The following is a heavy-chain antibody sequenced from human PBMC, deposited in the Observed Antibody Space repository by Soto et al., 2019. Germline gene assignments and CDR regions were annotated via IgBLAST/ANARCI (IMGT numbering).Heavy chain of an antibody. V-gene: IGHV4-34*01. CDR3: ARGWGRIFDY. Sequence: QVQLQQWGAGLLKPSETLSLTCAVYGGSLSGYYWSWIRQPPGKGLEWIGEINHSGSTNYNPSLKSRVTTSVDTSKNQFSLKLSSVTAADTAVYYCARGWGRIFDYWGQGTLVTVSS. CDR1: GGSLSGYY. D-gene: IGHD7-27*01. J-gene: IGHJ4*02. CDR2: INHSGST.